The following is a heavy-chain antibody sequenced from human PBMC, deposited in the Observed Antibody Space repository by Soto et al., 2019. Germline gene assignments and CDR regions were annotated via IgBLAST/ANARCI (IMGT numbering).Heavy chain of an antibody. CDR1: GGSFSGYY. Sequence: QVQLRQWGAGLLKPSETLSLTCAVYGGSFSGYYWSWIRQPPGKGLEWIGEINHSGSTNYIPSLKSRVSISVDTSKNQFSLKLSSVTAADTAVYYCSRPAGRVRGPRPFDYWGQGTLVTVSS. CDR3: SRPAGRVRGPRPFDY. CDR2: INHSGST. D-gene: IGHD3-10*01. J-gene: IGHJ4*02. V-gene: IGHV4-34*01.